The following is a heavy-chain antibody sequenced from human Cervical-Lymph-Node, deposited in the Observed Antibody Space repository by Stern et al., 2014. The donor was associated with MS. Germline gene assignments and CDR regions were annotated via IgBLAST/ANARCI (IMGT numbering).Heavy chain of an antibody. CDR3: ARGLLGSENAVDI. CDR2: ISAYNGNT. V-gene: IGHV1-18*01. J-gene: IGHJ3*02. D-gene: IGHD2-15*01. CDR1: GYTFTSYE. Sequence: QVQMVQSGAEVKKPGASVKVSCKASGYTFTSYEISWVRQAPAHGLEWMGWISAYNGNTNYAQKLQGRVIMTTDTSTSTADMELRSMRSDYTAVYYCARGLLGSENAVDIWGQGTVVTVAS.